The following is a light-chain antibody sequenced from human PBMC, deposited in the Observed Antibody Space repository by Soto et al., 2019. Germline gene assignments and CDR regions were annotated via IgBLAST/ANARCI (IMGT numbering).Light chain of an antibody. V-gene: IGKV2-28*01. J-gene: IGKJ1*01. Sequence: DIVRTQSPVSLPVTPGEPASISCRSSQSLLHSNGYNYLDWYLQKPGQSPQLLIYLGSNRASGVPDRFSGSGSGTDFTLKISRVEAEDVGVYYCMQPLQSWTFGQGTKVDIK. CDR3: MQPLQSWT. CDR2: LGS. CDR1: QSLLHSNGYNY.